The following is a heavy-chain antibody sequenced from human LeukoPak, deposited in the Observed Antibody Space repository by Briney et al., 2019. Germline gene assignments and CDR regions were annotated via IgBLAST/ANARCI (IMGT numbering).Heavy chain of an antibody. CDR1: GFTFSSYG. J-gene: IGHJ4*02. D-gene: IGHD3-22*01. CDR2: ISYDGSNK. V-gene: IGHV3-30*03. CDR3: ACDYYDSSGYYSFPDY. Sequence: GRSLRLSCAASGFTFSSYGMHWVRQAPGKGLEWVAVISYDGSNKYYADSVKGRFTISRDNSKNTLYLQMNSLGAEDTAVYYCACDYYDSSGYYSFPDYWGQGTLVTVSS.